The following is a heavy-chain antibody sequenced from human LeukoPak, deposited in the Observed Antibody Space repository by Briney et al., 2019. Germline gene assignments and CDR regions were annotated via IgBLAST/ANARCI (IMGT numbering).Heavy chain of an antibody. CDR2: IRYDGSNK. D-gene: IGHD4-11*01. V-gene: IGHV3-30*02. J-gene: IGHJ4*02. CDR1: GFTFSTYG. CDR3: ARDSSNSPDFDY. Sequence: GGSLRLSCAASGFTFSTYGMHWVRQAPGKGLEWVAFIRYDGSNKYYADSVKGRSTISRDNSKNTLYLQMNSLRAEDTAVYYCARDSSNSPDFDYWGQGTLVTVSS.